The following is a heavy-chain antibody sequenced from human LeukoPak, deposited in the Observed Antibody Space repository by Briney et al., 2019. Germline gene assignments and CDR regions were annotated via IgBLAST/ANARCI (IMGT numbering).Heavy chain of an antibody. J-gene: IGHJ4*02. CDR3: VHKYDFQDYFDY. CDR1: GFSLTTSGVG. CDR2: IFGDDDR. V-gene: IGHV2-5*02. Sequence: SGPTLVNPTQTLTLTCTFSGFSLTTSGVGVGWIRQPPGKALEWLALIFGDDDRRYSPSLKSRLTIAKDTSKDQVVLRMTSMDPVDTATYYCVHKYDFQDYFDYWGQGTLVTVSS. D-gene: IGHD3/OR15-3a*01.